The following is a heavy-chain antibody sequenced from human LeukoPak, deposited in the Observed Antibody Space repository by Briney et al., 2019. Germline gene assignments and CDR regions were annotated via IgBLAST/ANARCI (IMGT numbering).Heavy chain of an antibody. Sequence: GASVKVSCKASGYTFTGYYMHWVRQAPGQGLEWMGWINPNSGGTNYAQKFQGRVTMTRDTSISTAYMELSRLRSDDTAVYYCARAFRFGELLSKYYYYYMDVWGKGTTVTISS. CDR1: GYTFTGYY. CDR2: INPNSGGT. CDR3: ARAFRFGELLSKYYYYYMDV. J-gene: IGHJ6*03. V-gene: IGHV1-2*02. D-gene: IGHD3-10*01.